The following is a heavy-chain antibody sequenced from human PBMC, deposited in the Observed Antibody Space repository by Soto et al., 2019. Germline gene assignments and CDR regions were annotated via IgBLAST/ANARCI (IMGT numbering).Heavy chain of an antibody. CDR3: DRVSRWRNFGYSRSWLFDY. J-gene: IGHJ4*02. CDR1: GVSISSGDYY. V-gene: IGHV4-30-4*01. D-gene: IGHD6-13*01. CDR2: IYYSGST. Sequence: TLALTCPVSGVSISSGDYYGSWIRQPPGKGLEWIGYIYYSGSTYYNPSLKSRVTISVDTSKNQFSLKLSSVTAADTAVYYCDRVSRWRNFGYSRSWLFDYWGQGTPVTVYS.